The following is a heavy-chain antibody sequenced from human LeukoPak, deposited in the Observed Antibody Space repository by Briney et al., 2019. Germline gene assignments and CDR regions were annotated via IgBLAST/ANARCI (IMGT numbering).Heavy chain of an antibody. D-gene: IGHD3-10*01. Sequence: PSQTLSLTCTVSGGSISSGGYYWSWIRQHPGKGLEWIGYIYYSGSTYYNPSLKSRVTISVDTSKNQFSLKLSSVTAADTAVYYCARGRDGSGSCFDYWGQGTLVTVSS. CDR2: IYYSGST. CDR3: ARGRDGSGSCFDY. J-gene: IGHJ4*02. V-gene: IGHV4-31*03. CDR1: GGSISSGGYY.